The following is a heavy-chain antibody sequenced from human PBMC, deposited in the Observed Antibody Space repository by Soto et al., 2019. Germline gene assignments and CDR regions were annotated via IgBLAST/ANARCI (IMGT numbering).Heavy chain of an antibody. CDR2: VYHDGKT. Sequence: QVQLQESGPGLVKPSETLSLTCTVSGDFISHNYWSWIRQPPGKGLEWMGDVYHDGKTDSNPALKSRVTISMEPSKNQLSLSLTSVTAADTAVYYCARPRGTTPAVWYFDLWGRGTLVTVSS. D-gene: IGHD1-26*01. V-gene: IGHV4-59*08. CDR1: GDFISHNY. J-gene: IGHJ2*01. CDR3: ARPRGTTPAVWYFDL.